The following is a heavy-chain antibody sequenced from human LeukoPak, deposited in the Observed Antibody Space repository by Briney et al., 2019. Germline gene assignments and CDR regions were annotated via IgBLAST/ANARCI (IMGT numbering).Heavy chain of an antibody. CDR1: GVTFSSYW. CDR3: ARGEGYSHRD. CDR2: INSDGSST. J-gene: IGHJ4*02. Sequence: PGETLTLSCAVSGVTFSSYWMHWVRQPPGQGLGWVWRINSDGSSTSYAASVKGRLTIYRDNAKNTLYVEMNSLRVEGRAVYYCARGEGYSHRDWGQGTLVTVPS. V-gene: IGHV3-74*01. D-gene: IGHD2-15*01.